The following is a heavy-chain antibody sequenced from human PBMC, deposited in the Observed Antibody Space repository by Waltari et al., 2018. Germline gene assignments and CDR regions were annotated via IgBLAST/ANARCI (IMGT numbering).Heavy chain of an antibody. CDR2: ISSSGSTI. Sequence: QVQLVESGGGLVKPGGSLRLSCAASGFTFSDYYMSWIRQAPGKGVEWCSYISSSGSTIYYADAVKGRFTISRDNAKNSLYLQMNSLRAEDTAVYYCARFRDSIQLWPTDYWGQGTLVTVSS. D-gene: IGHD5-18*01. CDR1: GFTFSDYY. CDR3: ARFRDSIQLWPTDY. J-gene: IGHJ4*02. V-gene: IGHV3-11*01.